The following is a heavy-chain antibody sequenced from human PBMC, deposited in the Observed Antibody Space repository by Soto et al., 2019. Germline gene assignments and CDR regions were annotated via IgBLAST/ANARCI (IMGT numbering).Heavy chain of an antibody. CDR1: GGTFSTYS. D-gene: IGHD1-26*01. CDR3: ASSSGNNYGVGTNYYFDY. V-gene: IGHV1-69*06. Sequence: QVQLVQYGAEVKKPGSSVKVSCKTSGGTFSTYSIVWVRQAPGEGLEWMGGIIPIFGTANYAQKFQDRVTNTEDKSTNTAFMELSSLKSEDTAMYYCASSSGNNYGVGTNYYFDYWGQGTLVTVSS. CDR2: IIPIFGTA. J-gene: IGHJ4*02.